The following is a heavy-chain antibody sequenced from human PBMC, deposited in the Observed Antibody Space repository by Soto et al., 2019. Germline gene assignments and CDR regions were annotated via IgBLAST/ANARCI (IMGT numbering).Heavy chain of an antibody. D-gene: IGHD4-4*01. CDR1: GGSISSYY. V-gene: IGHV4-59*01. CDR3: ASSRGLQVDY. CDR2: IYYSGST. Sequence: SETLSLTCTVSGGSISSYYWSWIRQPPGKGLEWIGYIYYSGSTNYNPSLKSRVTISVDTSKNQFSLKLSSVTAADTAVYYCASSRGLQVDYWGQGTLVTVSS. J-gene: IGHJ4*02.